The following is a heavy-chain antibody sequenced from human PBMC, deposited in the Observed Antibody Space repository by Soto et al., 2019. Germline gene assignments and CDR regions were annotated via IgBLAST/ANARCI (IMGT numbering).Heavy chain of an antibody. CDR1: GFSFSSYW. CDR3: ARGRYSYGYNFDC. CDR2: IKQDGSEK. D-gene: IGHD5-18*01. Sequence: GESLKISCVASGFSFSSYWMSWVRQAPGKGLEWVANIKQDGSEKNYVDSVKGRFIISGDNAENSLFLQMNSLRADDTAVYYCARGRYSYGYNFDCWGQGNLVTVSS. J-gene: IGHJ4*02. V-gene: IGHV3-7*01.